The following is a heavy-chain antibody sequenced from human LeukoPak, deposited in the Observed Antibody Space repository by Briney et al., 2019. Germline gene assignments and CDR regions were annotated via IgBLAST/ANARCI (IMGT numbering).Heavy chain of an antibody. J-gene: IGHJ4*02. CDR1: GFTFSSYG. CDR2: ISYDASKT. V-gene: IGHV3-30*18. Sequence: GTSLRLSCAASGFTFSSYGMHWVRQAPGKGLEWVAVISYDASKTKHADSVKGRFTISRDNSKNTLYLQMNSLRPEDTAVYYCAKDDAWLQYGNWGRGTLVTVSS. D-gene: IGHD5-24*01. CDR3: AKDDAWLQYGN.